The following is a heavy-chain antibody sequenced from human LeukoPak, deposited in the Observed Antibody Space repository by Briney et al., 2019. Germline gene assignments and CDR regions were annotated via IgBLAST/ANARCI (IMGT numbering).Heavy chain of an antibody. V-gene: IGHV3-21*06. Sequence: GGSLRLSCAASGFAFSNYNMKWVRQAPGKGLEWVSFISTTSTYIYYADSVKGRFTVSRDNSKNLLYLQMDSLRVEDTAVYYCARAGTCSSTSCDGGIEYWGQETLVTVSS. J-gene: IGHJ4*02. CDR2: ISTTSTYI. CDR1: GFAFSNYN. CDR3: ARAGTCSSTSCDGGIEY. D-gene: IGHD2-2*01.